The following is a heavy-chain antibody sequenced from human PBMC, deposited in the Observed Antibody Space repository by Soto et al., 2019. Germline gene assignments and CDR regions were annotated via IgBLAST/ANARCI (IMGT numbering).Heavy chain of an antibody. D-gene: IGHD3-16*01. CDR1: GYTFTSYG. Sequence: ASVKVSCKASGYTFTSYGISWVRQAPGQGLEWMGWISAYNGNTNYAQKLQGRVIMTTDTSTSTAYMELRSLRSDDTAVYYCARVRYDYIWGSYTRFDPWGQGTLVTVSS. CDR2: ISAYNGNT. J-gene: IGHJ5*02. CDR3: ARVRYDYIWGSYTRFDP. V-gene: IGHV1-18*01.